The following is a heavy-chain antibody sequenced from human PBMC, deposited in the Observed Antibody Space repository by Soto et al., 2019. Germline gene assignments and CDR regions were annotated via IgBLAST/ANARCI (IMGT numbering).Heavy chain of an antibody. J-gene: IGHJ6*02. V-gene: IGHV3-30*18. Sequence: QVQLVESGGGVVQPGRSLRLSCAASGFTFSSYGMHWVRQAPGKGLEWVALISYDGSNKYYADSVKGRFTISRDNSKNTLNLQMNSLRAEDTAVYYCAKETSGYSSSWSYSYGMDVWGQGTTVTVSS. CDR3: AKETSGYSSSWSYSYGMDV. CDR1: GFTFSSYG. D-gene: IGHD6-13*01. CDR2: ISYDGSNK.